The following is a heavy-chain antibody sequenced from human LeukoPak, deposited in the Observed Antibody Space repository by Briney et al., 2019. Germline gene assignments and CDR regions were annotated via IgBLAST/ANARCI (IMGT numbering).Heavy chain of an antibody. V-gene: IGHV1-8*02. J-gene: IGHJ5*02. CDR2: MNPNSGNT. Sequence: ASVKVSCKASGYTFTSNYIHWVRQATGQGLEWMGWMNPNSGNTGYAQKFQGRVTMTRNTSISTAYMELSSLRSEDTAVYYCARGLNYYDSSGYYYGWFDPWGQGTLVTVSS. CDR1: GYTFTSNY. D-gene: IGHD3-22*01. CDR3: ARGLNYYDSSGYYYGWFDP.